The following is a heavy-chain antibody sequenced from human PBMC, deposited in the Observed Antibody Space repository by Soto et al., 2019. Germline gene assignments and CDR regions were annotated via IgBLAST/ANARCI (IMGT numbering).Heavy chain of an antibody. D-gene: IGHD2-2*01. CDR2: TRSNGEHT. CDR1: GFMLSNFA. V-gene: IGHV3-23*01. J-gene: IGHJ6*02. Sequence: XGSLRVYCAVSGFMLSNFAMAWVRQAPGKGLEWVSTTRSNGEHTYYADSVKGRFTVSRDNSKNTLFLEMSSLRAEDTAIYYCAKDSKSVSVSAARVYGMDVWGQGTTVTVSS. CDR3: AKDSKSVSVSAARVYGMDV.